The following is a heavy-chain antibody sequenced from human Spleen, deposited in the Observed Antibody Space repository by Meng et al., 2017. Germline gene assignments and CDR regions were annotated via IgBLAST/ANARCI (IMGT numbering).Heavy chain of an antibody. Sequence: SETLSLTCTVSGGSISSYYWSWIRQPPGKGLEWIGEINHGGSTNYNPSLESRATISVDTSQNNLSLKLSSVTAADSAVYYCARGPTTMAHDFDYWGQGTLVTVSS. CDR3: ARGPTTMAHDFDY. D-gene: IGHD4-11*01. J-gene: IGHJ4*02. CDR2: INHGGST. V-gene: IGHV4-34*01. CDR1: GGSISSYY.